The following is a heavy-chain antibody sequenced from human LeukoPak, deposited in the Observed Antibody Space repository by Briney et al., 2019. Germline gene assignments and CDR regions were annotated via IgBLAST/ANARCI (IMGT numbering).Heavy chain of an antibody. V-gene: IGHV1-8*01. D-gene: IGHD3-10*01. Sequence: ASVKVSCKASGYTFTSYDINWVRQATGQGLEWMGWMNPNSGNTGYAQKFQGRVTMTRNTSISTAYTELSSLRSEDTAVYYCARGPITMVRGVINKYYYYGMDVWGQGTTVTVSS. CDR1: GYTFTSYD. J-gene: IGHJ6*02. CDR2: MNPNSGNT. CDR3: ARGPITMVRGVINKYYYYGMDV.